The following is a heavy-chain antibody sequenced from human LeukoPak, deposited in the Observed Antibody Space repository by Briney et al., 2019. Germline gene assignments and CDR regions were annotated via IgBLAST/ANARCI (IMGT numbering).Heavy chain of an antibody. V-gene: IGHV3-74*03. CDR1: GFTFSRYW. CDR2: INSDGFST. D-gene: IGHD4/OR15-4a*01. CDR3: ARDYGA. Sequence: PGGSLRLSFVASGFTFSRYWMHWFRQAPGKGLVWVSRINSDGFSTTYADFVRGRFTISRDNAKNTVYLQMNSLRAEDTAVYYCARDYGAWGQGTLVTVSS. J-gene: IGHJ5*02.